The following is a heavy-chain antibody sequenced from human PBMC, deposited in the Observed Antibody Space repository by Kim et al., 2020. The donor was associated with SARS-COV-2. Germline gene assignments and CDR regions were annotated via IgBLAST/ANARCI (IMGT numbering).Heavy chain of an antibody. V-gene: IGHV4-34*01. J-gene: IGHJ6*02. CDR3: ARGGVGYSNGRRSYYGMDV. CDR1: GGSFSGYY. Sequence: SETLSLTCAVYGGSFSGYYWSWIRQPPGKGLEWIGEINQSGSTNYNPSLKSRVTISVDTSKNQFSLKLSSVTAADTAVYYCARGGVGYSNGRRSYYGMDVWGQGTTVTVSS. D-gene: IGHD5-18*01. CDR2: INQSGST.